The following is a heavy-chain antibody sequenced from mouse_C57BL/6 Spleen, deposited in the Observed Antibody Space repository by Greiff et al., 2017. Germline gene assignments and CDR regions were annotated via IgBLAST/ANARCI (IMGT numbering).Heavy chain of an antibody. CDR1: GYTFTSYW. CDR3: VIKDYDYAWFAY. D-gene: IGHD2-4*01. J-gene: IGHJ3*01. V-gene: IGHV1-74*01. Sequence: QVQLQQPGAELVKPGASVKVSCKASGYTFTSYWMHWVKQRPGQGLEWIGRIHPSDSDTNYNQKFKGKATLTVDKSSSTAYMQRSSLTSEDSAVYYCVIKDYDYAWFAYWGQGTLVTVSA. CDR2: IHPSDSDT.